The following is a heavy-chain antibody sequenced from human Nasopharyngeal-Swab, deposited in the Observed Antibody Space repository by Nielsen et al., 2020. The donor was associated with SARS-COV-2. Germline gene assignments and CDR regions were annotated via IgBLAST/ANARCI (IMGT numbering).Heavy chain of an antibody. J-gene: IGHJ3*02. D-gene: IGHD1-1*01. CDR3: AKGGGTTGTVGLDI. CDR2: ISYDGSNK. CDR1: GFTFSSYG. Sequence: GGSLRLSCAASGFTFSSYGMHWVRQAPGKGLEWVAVISYDGSNKYYADSVKGRFTISRDNSKNTLYLQMNSLRAGDTAVYYCAKGGGTTGTVGLDIWGQGTMVTVSS. V-gene: IGHV3-30*18.